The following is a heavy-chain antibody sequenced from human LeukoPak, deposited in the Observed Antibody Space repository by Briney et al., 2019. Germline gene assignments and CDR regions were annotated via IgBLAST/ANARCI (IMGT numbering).Heavy chain of an antibody. CDR2: IIPIFGTA. J-gene: IGHJ4*02. CDR3: ARVDSHHSTRGYYY. D-gene: IGHD3-22*01. CDR1: GGTFSSYA. V-gene: IGHV1-69*06. Sequence: ASVKVSCKASGGTFSSYAISWVRQAPGQGLEWMGGIIPIFGTANYAQKFQGRVTITADKSTSTAYMELSSLRSEDTAVYYCARVDSHHSTRGYYYWGQGTLVTVSS.